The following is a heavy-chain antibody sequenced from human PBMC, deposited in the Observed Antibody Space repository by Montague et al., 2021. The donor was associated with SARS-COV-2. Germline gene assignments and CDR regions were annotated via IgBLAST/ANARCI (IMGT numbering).Heavy chain of an antibody. V-gene: IGHV4-39*01. CDR3: SRRVTGTTVHYYYYGMDV. D-gene: IGHD1-20*01. J-gene: IGHJ6*02. CDR2: IYYSGST. CDR1: GGSISSSSYY. Sequence: SETLSLTCTVSGGSISSSSYYWGWIRQPPGKGLEWIGSIYYSGSTYYNPSLKSRVTISVDTSKNQFSLKLSSVTAADTAAYYCSRRVTGTTVHYYYYGMDVWGPGTTVTVSS.